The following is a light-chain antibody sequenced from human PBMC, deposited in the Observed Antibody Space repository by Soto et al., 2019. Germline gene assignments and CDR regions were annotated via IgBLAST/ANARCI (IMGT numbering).Light chain of an antibody. V-gene: IGKV1-27*01. CDR3: QKCKVAPFT. J-gene: IGKJ4*01. CDR1: QDIGNF. CDR2: AAS. Sequence: DIQITQSPSSLSAFVGDRVTITCWASQDIGNFLAWYQQKPGKVPKLLIYAASTLQSGVPSRFSGSGSGTDFTLTISSXQPEDVATYYCQKCKVAPFTFGGGTKVDIK.